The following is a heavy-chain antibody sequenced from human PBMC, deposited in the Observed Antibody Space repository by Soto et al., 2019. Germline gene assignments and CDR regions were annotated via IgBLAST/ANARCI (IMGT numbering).Heavy chain of an antibody. V-gene: IGHV1-69*06. J-gene: IGHJ4*02. CDR2: TGSGTGPG. CDR3: ARRDSGGYYRYFDS. D-gene: IGHD2-21*02. Sequence: QVQLVQSGAEVKKPGSSVKVSCKASGGTFSSNPVSWVRQAPGQGLEWMGGTGSGTGPGNHAQKFQGRLTITADKSSSTAYIELSSLSSEDTSVYYCARRDSGGYYRYFDSWGQGTLVTVSS. CDR1: GGTFSSNP.